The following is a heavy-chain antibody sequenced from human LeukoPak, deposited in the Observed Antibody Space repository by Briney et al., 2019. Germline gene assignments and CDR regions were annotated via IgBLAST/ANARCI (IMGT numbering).Heavy chain of an antibody. CDR1: GFTFSSYG. V-gene: IGHV3-23*01. J-gene: IGHJ4*02. CDR2: ISGSGGST. D-gene: IGHD3-9*01. CDR3: AREEEYYDILTGYSTWFDY. Sequence: GGSLRLSCAASGFTFSSYGMSWVRQAPGKGLEWVSAISGSGGSTYYADSVKGRFTISRDNSKNTLYLQMNSLRAEDTAVYYCAREEEYYDILTGYSTWFDYWGQGTLVTVSS.